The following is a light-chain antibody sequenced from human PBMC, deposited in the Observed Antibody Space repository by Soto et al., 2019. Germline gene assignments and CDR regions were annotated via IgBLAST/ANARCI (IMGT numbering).Light chain of an antibody. CDR2: KDR. CDR1: ALSEQS. V-gene: IGLV3-25*01. Sequence: SYELAQPPSVSVSPGQTARITCSGDALSEQSAYWYQQKSRQAPVLVISKDRERPSGIPERFSASSSGTRVTLTISGVQAEDEGVYFCQSADVSGTSVFGTGTKLIVL. J-gene: IGLJ1*01. CDR3: QSADVSGTSV.